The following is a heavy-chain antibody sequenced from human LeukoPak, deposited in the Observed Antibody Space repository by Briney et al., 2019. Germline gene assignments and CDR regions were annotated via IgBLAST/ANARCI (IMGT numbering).Heavy chain of an antibody. J-gene: IGHJ4*02. CDR1: AASISNYY. Sequence: SETLFLTCAVSAASISNYYWSWIRQAPGKGLEWIGYISTSGSTNYNPSLKSRVSISLDTSKNRFSLNLNFVTAADTAVYYCASPRSSYRYTFDYWGQGALVTVSS. CDR3: ASPRSSYRYTFDY. V-gene: IGHV4-4*09. CDR2: ISTSGST. D-gene: IGHD3-16*02.